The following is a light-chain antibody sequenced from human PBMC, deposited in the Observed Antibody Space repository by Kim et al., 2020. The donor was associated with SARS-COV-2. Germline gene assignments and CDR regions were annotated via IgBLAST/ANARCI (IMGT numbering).Light chain of an antibody. V-gene: IGKV3-20*01. J-gene: IGKJ1*01. CDR1: QSVSSAY. Sequence: DIVLTQSPGTLSLSPGERATLSCKASQSVSSAYLAWYQQKPGQAPRLLIYDASRRATGIPDRFSGSGSGTDFTLTISRLAPEDFAIYYCQQYGSLPRTFGQGTKVDIK. CDR3: QQYGSLPRT. CDR2: DAS.